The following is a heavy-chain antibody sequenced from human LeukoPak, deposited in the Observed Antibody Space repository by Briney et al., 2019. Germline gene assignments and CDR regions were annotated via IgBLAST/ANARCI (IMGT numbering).Heavy chain of an antibody. J-gene: IGHJ6*02. CDR3: ARDAYVRDGYGDHLRDLVDV. V-gene: IGHV3-30*03. Sequence: GGSLRLSCAASGFTFTNYGFHWVRQAPGKELEWVAAMSHDGSFKYYGDSVKGRFTISRDNSENTMYQQMNSLRTEDTAVYYCARDAYVRDGYGDHLRDLVDVWGQGPTVTVSS. D-gene: IGHD4-17*01. CDR1: GFTFTNYG. CDR2: MSHDGSFK.